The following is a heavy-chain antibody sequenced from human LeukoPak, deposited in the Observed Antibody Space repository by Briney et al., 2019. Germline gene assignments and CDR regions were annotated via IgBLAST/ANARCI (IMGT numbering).Heavy chain of an antibody. V-gene: IGHV4-30-4*01. CDR3: ARDGDLWYFDL. Sequence: SETLSLTFTVSGGSISSGDYYWSWIRQPPGKGLEWIGYIYYSGSTYYNPSLKSRVTISVDTSKNQFSLKLSSVTAADTAVYYCARDGDLWYFDLWGRGTLVTVSS. CDR2: IYYSGST. J-gene: IGHJ2*01. CDR1: GGSISSGDYY. D-gene: IGHD3-10*01.